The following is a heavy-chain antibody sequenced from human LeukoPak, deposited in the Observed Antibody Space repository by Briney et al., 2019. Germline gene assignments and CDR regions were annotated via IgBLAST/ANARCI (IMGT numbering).Heavy chain of an antibody. CDR1: GGSISSAGYY. Sequence: PSETLSLTCTVSGGSISSAGYYWTWIRQHPGKGLEWIGYIYYSGSTYYSPSLKGRVTISLDTPKNQFSLNLSSVTAADTAVYYCAAYGLGSSRRFDPWGQGTLVTVSS. J-gene: IGHJ5*02. V-gene: IGHV4-31*03. CDR2: IYYSGST. D-gene: IGHD3-10*01. CDR3: AAYGLGSSRRFDP.